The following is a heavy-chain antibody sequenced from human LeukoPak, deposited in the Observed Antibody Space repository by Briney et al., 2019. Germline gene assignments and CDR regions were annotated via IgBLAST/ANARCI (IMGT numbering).Heavy chain of an antibody. J-gene: IGHJ6*03. V-gene: IGHV4-34*01. CDR2: INHSGST. CDR3: ARWGVEMATITSYYYYYMDV. CDR1: GGSFSGYY. Sequence: SETLSLTCAVYGGSFSGYYWSWIRQPPGKGLEWIGEINHSGSTNYNPSLKSRVTISVDTSKNQFSLKLSSVTAADTAVYYCARWGVEMATITSYYYYYMDVWGKGTTVTVSS. D-gene: IGHD5-24*01.